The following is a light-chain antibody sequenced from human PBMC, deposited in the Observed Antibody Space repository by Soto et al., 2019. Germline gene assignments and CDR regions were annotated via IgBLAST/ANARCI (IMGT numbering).Light chain of an antibody. CDR2: GAS. CDR1: QSVGSNY. Sequence: EIVLTQSPGTLSLSPGERATLSCRASQSVGSNYLAWYQQTPGQAPRLIIHGASTRATGIPDRFSGSGSGTDFTLTLSRLESEDSAVYYCHQYASSPRTFGQGTRLEIK. J-gene: IGKJ5*01. CDR3: HQYASSPRT. V-gene: IGKV3-20*01.